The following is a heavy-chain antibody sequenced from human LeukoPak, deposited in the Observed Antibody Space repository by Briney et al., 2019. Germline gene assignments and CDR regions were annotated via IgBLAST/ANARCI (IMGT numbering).Heavy chain of an antibody. CDR1: GFTFRSYG. CDR3: ARGQPPSYYDMDV. V-gene: IGHV3-33*01. D-gene: IGHD6-13*01. Sequence: GGSLRLSCAASGFTFRSYGMHWVRQAPGKGLEGVAVIWSDGSTKYYADSVKGRFTISRDNSKNTLYLQMNSLRAEDTAVYYCARGQPPSYYDMDVWGQGTTVTVSS. J-gene: IGHJ6*02. CDR2: IWSDGSTK.